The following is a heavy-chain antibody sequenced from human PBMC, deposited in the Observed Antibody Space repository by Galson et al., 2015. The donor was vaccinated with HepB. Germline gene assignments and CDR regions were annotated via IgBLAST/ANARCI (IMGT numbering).Heavy chain of an antibody. CDR3: AKEFWQQVFDY. Sequence: SLRLSCAASGFPFSDYWMHWVRQVPGKGLVWVSNSNGGETNRRYADSVKGRFTISRDNAWNTLSLQMNSLRAEDTAVYYCAKEFWQQVFDYWGQGTLVTVSS. D-gene: IGHD6-13*01. V-gene: IGHV3-74*01. CDR1: GFPFSDYW. J-gene: IGHJ4*02. CDR2: SNGGETNR.